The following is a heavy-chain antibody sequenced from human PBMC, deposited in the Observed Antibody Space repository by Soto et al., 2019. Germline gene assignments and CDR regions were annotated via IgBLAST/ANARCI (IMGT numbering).Heavy chain of an antibody. Sequence: SGPTLVNPTHTLTLTCTFSGFSLSSKGMRVSWIRQPPGKALEWLARIDWDDDKFYSPSLRTRLTISKDTSKNQVVLTMTNVDPKDTATYYCARSPGGFTVATYFFDYWGQGTLVTVSS. D-gene: IGHD4-17*01. CDR1: GFSLSSKGMR. J-gene: IGHJ4*02. V-gene: IGHV2-70*04. CDR2: IDWDDDK. CDR3: ARSPGGFTVATYFFDY.